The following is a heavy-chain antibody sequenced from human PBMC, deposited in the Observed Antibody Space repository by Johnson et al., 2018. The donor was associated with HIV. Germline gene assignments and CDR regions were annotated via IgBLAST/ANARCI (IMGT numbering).Heavy chain of an antibody. Sequence: VQLVESGGDVVQPGRSLRLSCAASGFTFSSYGMHWVRQAPGKGLEWVAVIWYDGSNKYYADSVQGRFTISRDNSKNSLYLQMNSLRAEDTAVYYCARDLLWYSGSQLEAFDIWGQGTMVTVSS. J-gene: IGHJ3*02. D-gene: IGHD1-26*01. CDR3: ARDLLWYSGSQLEAFDI. V-gene: IGHV3-33*01. CDR2: IWYDGSNK. CDR1: GFTFSSYG.